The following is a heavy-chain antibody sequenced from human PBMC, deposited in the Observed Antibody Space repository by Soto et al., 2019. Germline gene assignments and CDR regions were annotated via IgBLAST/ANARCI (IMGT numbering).Heavy chain of an antibody. Sequence: GESLKISCKASGYTFSDYWIGWVRQTPGRGLEWMGIIFPGDSDTKYSPSYQSRVTVSADSSITTAYLQWRSLRASDSALYYCEILYQVYNIEQWGQGTLVTVSS. CDR1: GYTFSDYW. D-gene: IGHD2-8*01. CDR3: EILYQVYNIEQ. V-gene: IGHV5-51*01. CDR2: IFPGDSDT. J-gene: IGHJ4*02.